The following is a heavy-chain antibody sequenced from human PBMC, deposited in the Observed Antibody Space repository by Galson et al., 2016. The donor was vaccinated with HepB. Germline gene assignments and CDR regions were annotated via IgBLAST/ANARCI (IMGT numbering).Heavy chain of an antibody. V-gene: IGHV3-23*01. CDR2: ISGSGEKT. D-gene: IGHD4/OR15-4a*01. CDR1: GFSFSNYD. J-gene: IGHJ4*02. Sequence: SLRLSCAASGFSFSNYDMSWARQAPGKGPEWVSAISGSGEKTYYADSVKGRSTISRDNPENTVYLQMDSLKVEDTAIYYCVKAIPDANYISGCDYWGQGTLVTVSS. CDR3: VKAIPDANYISGCDY.